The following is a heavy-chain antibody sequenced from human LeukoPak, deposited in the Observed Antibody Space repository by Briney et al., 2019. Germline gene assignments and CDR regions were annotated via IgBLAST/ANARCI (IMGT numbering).Heavy chain of an antibody. CDR1: GYTFTSYA. V-gene: IGHV7-4-1*02. Sequence: GASVKVSCKASGYTFTSYAMNWVRQAPGRGLEWMGWINTNTGNPTYAQGFTGRFVFSLDTSVSTAYLQISSLKAEDTAVYYCARGRIAVAAHGHYYYGMDVWGQGTTVTVSS. CDR2: INTNTGNP. CDR3: ARGRIAVAAHGHYYYGMDV. J-gene: IGHJ6*02. D-gene: IGHD6-19*01.